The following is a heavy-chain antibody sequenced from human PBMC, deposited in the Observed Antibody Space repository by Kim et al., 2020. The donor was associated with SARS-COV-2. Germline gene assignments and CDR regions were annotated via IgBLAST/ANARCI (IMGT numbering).Heavy chain of an antibody. J-gene: IGHJ4*02. V-gene: IGHV3-23*01. CDR3: AKSESRDFSCDDY. D-gene: IGHD2-2*01. Sequence: GGSLRLSCAASGFTFSSYGMSWVRQAPGKGLEWVSIVTSSGSNTYYADSVKGRFTISRDNFKNTLYLQMGSLTVDDTAVYYYAKSESRDFSCDDYWGQGT. CDR2: VTSSGSNT. CDR1: GFTFSSYG.